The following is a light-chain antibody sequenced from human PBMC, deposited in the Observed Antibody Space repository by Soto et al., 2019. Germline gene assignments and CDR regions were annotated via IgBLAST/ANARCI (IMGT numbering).Light chain of an antibody. Sequence: DIKMTQSPSSLSASVGDRVTITCRASQVINNCLAWYQQKPGKVPKLLIYAASTLQSGVPFRFSGSGSGTDFTLTISSLQPEDVATYYCQKYNSAPWTFGQGTKVEIK. CDR1: QVINNC. V-gene: IGKV1-27*01. J-gene: IGKJ1*01. CDR3: QKYNSAPWT. CDR2: AAS.